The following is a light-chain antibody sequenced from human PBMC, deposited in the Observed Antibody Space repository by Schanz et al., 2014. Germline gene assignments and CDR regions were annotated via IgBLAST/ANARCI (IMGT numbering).Light chain of an antibody. CDR1: QSVSN. J-gene: IGKJ3*01. V-gene: IGKV3-15*01. Sequence: EILMTQSPATLSVSPGERATLSCRASQSVSNLAWHQQRPGQAPRLLIYDTSARATGIPARFSGSGSGTEFTLTISSLQSEDVAIYYCQQYNNWPPGSTFGPGTKVEIK. CDR3: QQYNNWPPGST. CDR2: DTS.